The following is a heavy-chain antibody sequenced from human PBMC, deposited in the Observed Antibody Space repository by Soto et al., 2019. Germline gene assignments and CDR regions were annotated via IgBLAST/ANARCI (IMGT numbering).Heavy chain of an antibody. V-gene: IGHV3-23*01. CDR3: GKDQRFS. Sequence: EVQLLESGGGLVQPGGSLRLSCAASGFTFSNYAMSWVRQAPGKGLEWVSSISGSGATTYYADSVKGRFAISRDNSKNILYLQMSSLRAGDTAIYYCGKDQRFSWGQGILVSVSS. CDR1: GFTFSNYA. CDR2: ISGSGATT. J-gene: IGHJ5*02.